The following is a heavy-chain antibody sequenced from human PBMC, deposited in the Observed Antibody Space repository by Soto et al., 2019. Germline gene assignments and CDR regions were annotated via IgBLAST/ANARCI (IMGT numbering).Heavy chain of an antibody. CDR1: GFTFSSYG. CDR2: IWYDGSNK. V-gene: IGHV3-33*01. CDR3: ARDGSGTTVTILYYYGMDV. D-gene: IGHD4-4*01. Sequence: QVQLVESGGGVVQPGRSLRLSCAASGFTFSSYGMHWVRQAPGKGLEWVAVIWYDGSNKYYADSVKGRFTISRDNSKNTLYLQMNSLRAEDTAVYYCARDGSGTTVTILYYYGMDVWGQGTTVTVSS. J-gene: IGHJ6*02.